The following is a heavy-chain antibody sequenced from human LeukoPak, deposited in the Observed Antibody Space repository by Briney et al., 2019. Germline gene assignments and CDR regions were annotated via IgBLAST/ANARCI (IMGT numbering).Heavy chain of an antibody. CDR3: TTEPRWFDF. CDR2: TQSDEGYI. V-gene: IGHV3-30*02. CDR1: GFNFRTYG. J-gene: IGHJ4*02. Sequence: GALRLSCAASGFNFRTYGMHWFRQAPSKGLEWVAFTQSDEGYINYADSVKGRFIISRDNSKNTLYLQMNSLRAEDTAIYYCTTEPRWFDFWGQGTLVTVSS.